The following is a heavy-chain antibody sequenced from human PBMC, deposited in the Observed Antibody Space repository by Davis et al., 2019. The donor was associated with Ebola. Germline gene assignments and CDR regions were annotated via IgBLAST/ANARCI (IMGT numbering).Heavy chain of an antibody. CDR3: ACVGGGYYFDY. CDR1: GGSSSGYY. CDR2: IIHSGST. J-gene: IGHJ4*02. V-gene: IGHV4-34*12. D-gene: IGHD2-15*01. Sequence: PSETLSLTCAVHGGSSSGYYWSWIPQAPGKGLEWIGEIIHSGSTNYNPSLKSRVTISVDTSKNQFSLKLSSVTAADTAVYYCACVGGGYYFDYWGQGTLVTVSS.